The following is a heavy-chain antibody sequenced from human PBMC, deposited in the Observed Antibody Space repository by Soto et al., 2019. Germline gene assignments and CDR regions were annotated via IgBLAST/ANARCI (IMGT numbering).Heavy chain of an antibody. Sequence: ASVKVSCKASGYTFTDYFVHWVRQAPGQGLEWMGYINPKRGDTKFAPKFQGRVTLTRDTSITTAYMDLRRLTSDDTAVYYCASWSGASGSYTAFPSWGPGTLVTVSS. J-gene: IGHJ5*02. CDR1: GYTFTDYF. D-gene: IGHD3-10*01. CDR3: ASWSGASGSYTAFPS. CDR2: INPKRGDT. V-gene: IGHV1-2*02.